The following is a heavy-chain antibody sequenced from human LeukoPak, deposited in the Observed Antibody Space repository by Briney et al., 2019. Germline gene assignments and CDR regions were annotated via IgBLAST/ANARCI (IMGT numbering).Heavy chain of an antibody. J-gene: IGHJ5*02. CDR2: ISGSGGST. CDR1: GFTFSSYA. CDR3: AKDHRLAAAGFPNWFDP. Sequence: PGGSLRLSCAASGFTFSSYAMSWVRQAPGKGLEWVSAISGSGGSTYYADSVKGRFTISRDNSKNTLYLQMNSLRAEDTAVYYCAKDHRLAAAGFPNWFDPWAREPWSPSPQ. V-gene: IGHV3-23*01. D-gene: IGHD6-13*01.